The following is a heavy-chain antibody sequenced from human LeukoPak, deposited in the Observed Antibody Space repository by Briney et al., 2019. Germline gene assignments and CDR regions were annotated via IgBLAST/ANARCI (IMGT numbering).Heavy chain of an antibody. D-gene: IGHD6-13*01. V-gene: IGHV1-2*04. CDR2: INSNSGGT. CDR3: ARVKVAAAEYYYGMDV. CDR1: GYTFTGYY. J-gene: IGHJ6*02. Sequence: GASVKVACKASGYTFTGYYMHWVRQAPGQGLEWMGWINSNSGGTNYAQKSQGWVTMTRDTSISTAYMELSRLRSDDTAVYYCARVKVAAAEYYYGMDVWGQGTTVTVSS.